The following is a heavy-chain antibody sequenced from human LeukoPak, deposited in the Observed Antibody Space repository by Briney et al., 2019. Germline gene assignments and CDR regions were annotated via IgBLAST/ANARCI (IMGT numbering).Heavy chain of an antibody. J-gene: IGHJ4*02. Sequence: SETLSLTCAVSGGSISSGGYSWSWIRQPPGKGLEWIGYIYHSGSTYYNPSLKSRVTMSVDTSKNQFSLKLNSVTAADTAVYYCARAGTAMIDYWGQGTLVTVSS. CDR3: ARAGTAMIDY. V-gene: IGHV4-30-2*01. D-gene: IGHD5-18*01. CDR2: IYHSGST. CDR1: GGSISSGGYS.